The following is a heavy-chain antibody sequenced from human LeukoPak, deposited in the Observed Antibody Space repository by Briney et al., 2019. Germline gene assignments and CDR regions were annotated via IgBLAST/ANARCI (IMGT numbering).Heavy chain of an antibody. CDR2: ISSSGSTI. Sequence: GGSLRLSCAASGFTFSSYEMNWVRQAPGKGLEWVSYISSSGSTIYYADSVKGRFTISRDNAKNSLYLQMYSLRAEDTAVYYCARTASGGTTPLRWNWFDPWGQGTLVTVSS. CDR1: GFTFSSYE. V-gene: IGHV3-48*03. D-gene: IGHD1-1*01. J-gene: IGHJ5*02. CDR3: ARTASGGTTPLRWNWFDP.